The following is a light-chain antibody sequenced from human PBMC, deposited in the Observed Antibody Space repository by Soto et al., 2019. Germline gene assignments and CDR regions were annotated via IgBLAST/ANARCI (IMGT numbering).Light chain of an antibody. V-gene: IGKV1-39*01. CDR2: AAS. J-gene: IGKJ1*01. CDR3: QQCYSSLWT. Sequence: DIQMTQSPSSLSASIGDRVTISCRASQSISNYLNWYQQKPGKAPKLLIYAASNLQSGVPSRFSGSGSGTDFTLTISGLQPEDLATYYCQQCYSSLWTFGQGAKVEIK. CDR1: QSISNY.